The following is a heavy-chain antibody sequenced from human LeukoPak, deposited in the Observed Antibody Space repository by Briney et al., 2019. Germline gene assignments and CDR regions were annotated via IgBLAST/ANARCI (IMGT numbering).Heavy chain of an antibody. J-gene: IGHJ5*02. Sequence: SETLSLTCTVSGGSISNNNYLWGWIRQPPGKGLEWIGRIYTSGSTNYNPSLKSRVTMSVDTSKNQFSLKLSSVTAADTAVYYCAREKYDFWSGENWFDPWGQGTLVTVSS. D-gene: IGHD3-3*01. CDR1: GGSISNNNYL. CDR2: IYTSGST. CDR3: AREKYDFWSGENWFDP. V-gene: IGHV4-39*07.